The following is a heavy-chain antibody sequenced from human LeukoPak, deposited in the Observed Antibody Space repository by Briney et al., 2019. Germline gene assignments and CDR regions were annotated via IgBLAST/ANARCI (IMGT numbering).Heavy chain of an antibody. D-gene: IGHD6-19*01. CDR3: ARGYSSGWNY. CDR1: GFTFSSYE. CDR2: ISSSSSYI. J-gene: IGHJ4*02. Sequence: KTGGSLRLSCAASGFTFSSYEMNWVRQAPGKGLEWVSSISSSSSYIYYADSVKGRFTISRDNAKNSLYLQMNSLRAEDTAVYYCARGYSSGWNYWGQGTLVTVSS. V-gene: IGHV3-21*01.